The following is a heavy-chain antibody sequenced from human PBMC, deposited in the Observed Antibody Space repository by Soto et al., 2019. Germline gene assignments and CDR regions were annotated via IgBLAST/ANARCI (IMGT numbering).Heavy chain of an antibody. CDR3: ARDIGSYAYGEGY. V-gene: IGHV4-61*02. CDR1: GGSISSGGYY. D-gene: IGHD3-10*01. CDR2: VYSSGTT. J-gene: IGHJ4*02. Sequence: KPSETLSLTCTVSGGSISSGGYYWSWIRQPAGKGLEWIGRVYSSGTTDYNPSLNSRATLSVETSKNQFSLKLSSVTAADTAVYYCARDIGSYAYGEGYWGQGIQVTVSS.